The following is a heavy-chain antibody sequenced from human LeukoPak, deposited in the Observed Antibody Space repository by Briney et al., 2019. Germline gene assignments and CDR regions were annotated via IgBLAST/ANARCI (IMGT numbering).Heavy chain of an antibody. CDR1: GYTFTGYY. Sequence: ASVKVSCTASGYTFTGYYMHWVRQAPGQGLEWMGWINPNSGGTNYAQKFQGRVTMTRGTSISTAYMELSRLRSDDTAVYYCARDKHCSSTSCGYNWFDPWGQGTLVTVSS. D-gene: IGHD2-2*01. J-gene: IGHJ5*02. V-gene: IGHV1-2*02. CDR3: ARDKHCSSTSCGYNWFDP. CDR2: INPNSGGT.